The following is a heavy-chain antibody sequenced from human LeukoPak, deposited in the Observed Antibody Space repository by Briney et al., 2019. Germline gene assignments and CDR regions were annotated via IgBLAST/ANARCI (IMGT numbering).Heavy chain of an antibody. Sequence: GGSLRLSCAASGFTFSIYAMSWVRQAPGKGLEWVSAISGSGGSTYYADSVKGRFTISRDNSKNTLYLQMNSLRAEDTAVYYCAVAKTAATLDRYNWNYYFDYWGQGTLVTVSS. CDR1: GFTFSIYA. CDR2: ISGSGGST. CDR3: AVAKTAATLDRYNWNYYFDY. V-gene: IGHV3-23*01. D-gene: IGHD1-7*01. J-gene: IGHJ4*02.